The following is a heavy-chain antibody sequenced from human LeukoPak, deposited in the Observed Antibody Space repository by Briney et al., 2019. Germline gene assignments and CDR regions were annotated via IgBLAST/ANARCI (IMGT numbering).Heavy chain of an antibody. CDR1: GFTFSSYG. D-gene: IGHD3-22*01. CDR2: ISYDGSNK. V-gene: IGHV3-30*18. CDR3: AKVRCRGSYDSSGYCSFDY. Sequence: GGSLRLSCAASGFTFSSYGMPWVRQAPGKGLEWVAVISYDGSNKYYADSVKGRFTISRDNSKNTLYLQMNSLRAEDTAVYYCAKVRCRGSYDSSGYCSFDYWGQGTLVTVSS. J-gene: IGHJ4*02.